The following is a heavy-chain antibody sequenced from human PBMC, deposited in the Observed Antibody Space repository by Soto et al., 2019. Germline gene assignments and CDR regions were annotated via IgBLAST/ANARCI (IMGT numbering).Heavy chain of an antibody. D-gene: IGHD6-25*01. CDR2: ISGSGDKT. CDR3: TKVGGASLPPIPVDY. V-gene: IGHV3-23*01. Sequence: EVQLLESGGGLVQPGGSLRLSCAASGFTFSSYAMNWVRQAPGKGLEWVSTISGSGDKTYYADSVKGRFTISSDNTKNTQYLQMNSLRAEDTALYSCTKVGGASLPPIPVDYWGQGTLVTVSS. CDR1: GFTFSSYA. J-gene: IGHJ4*02.